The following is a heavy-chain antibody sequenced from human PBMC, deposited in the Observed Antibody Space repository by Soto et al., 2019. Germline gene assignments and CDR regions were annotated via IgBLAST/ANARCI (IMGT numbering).Heavy chain of an antibody. CDR3: ARGGAVSSGWYDGH. V-gene: IGHV3-74*01. D-gene: IGHD6-19*01. CDR2: INSDGRNT. J-gene: IGHJ4*02. Sequence: EVQLVESGGGLVQPGGSLRLSCGASGFTFSSYNMHWVRQGPGKGLVWVSRINSDGRNTRYADSVKGRFTISRDNANNTLYMQMNSLRVEDTAIYYCARGGAVSSGWYDGHWGQGTLVTVSS. CDR1: GFTFSSYN.